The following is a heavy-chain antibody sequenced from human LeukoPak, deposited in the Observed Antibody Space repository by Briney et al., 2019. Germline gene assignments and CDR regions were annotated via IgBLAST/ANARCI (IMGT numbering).Heavy chain of an antibody. Sequence: SETLSLTCSVSGGSINSYYWGWVRQPAGKGLGGSGRIYTTGTTNYSPSLKSRLSMSLDTSKNQFSLTLTSVTAADTAVYYCGRQGYTASYYFVDYWSPGTLVTVSS. CDR2: IYTTGTT. CDR1: GGSINSYY. D-gene: IGHD3-10*01. J-gene: IGHJ4*02. V-gene: IGHV4-4*07. CDR3: GRQGYTASYYFVDY.